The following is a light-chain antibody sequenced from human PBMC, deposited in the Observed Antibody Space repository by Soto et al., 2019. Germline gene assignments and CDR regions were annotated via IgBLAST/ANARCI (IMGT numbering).Light chain of an antibody. J-gene: IGKJ4*01. CDR2: GAS. CDR1: QFFSSM. V-gene: IGKV3D-15*01. Sequence: EIVLTQSPSTLSASPGERVTLSCRASQFFSSMLAWYQQRPGQVPRLLIFGASTRATGIPARFSGSGSGTDFTLTISSLQSEDFAVYICQQYDKWPLTFGGGTKVDI. CDR3: QQYDKWPLT.